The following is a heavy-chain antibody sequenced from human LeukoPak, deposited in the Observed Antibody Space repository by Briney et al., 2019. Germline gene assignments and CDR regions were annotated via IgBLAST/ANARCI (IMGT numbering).Heavy chain of an antibody. Sequence: ASVKVSCKASGYTFTGYYMHWVRQAPGQGLEWMGWINPNSGGTNYAQKFQGRVTMTRDTSISTAYMELSRLGSDDTAVYYCARGSRYCSSTSCYRRWFDPWGQGTLVTVSS. D-gene: IGHD2-2*01. J-gene: IGHJ5*02. CDR3: ARGSRYCSSTSCYRRWFDP. CDR2: INPNSGGT. V-gene: IGHV1-2*02. CDR1: GYTFTGYY.